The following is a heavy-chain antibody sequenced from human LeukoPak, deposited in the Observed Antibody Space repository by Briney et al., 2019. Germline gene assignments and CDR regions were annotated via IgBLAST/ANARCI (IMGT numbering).Heavy chain of an antibody. CDR1: GFTFSSYA. CDR2: ISGSGGST. CDR3: AKDQVPAAIWDWFDP. D-gene: IGHD2-2*01. V-gene: IGHV3-23*01. J-gene: IGHJ5*02. Sequence: GGSLRLSCAACGFTFSSYAMSWVRQAPGKGLECVSAISGSGGSTYYADSVKARITISRDNSKNTLYLQMNSLRAEDTAVYYCAKDQVPAAIWDWFDPWGQGTLVTVSS.